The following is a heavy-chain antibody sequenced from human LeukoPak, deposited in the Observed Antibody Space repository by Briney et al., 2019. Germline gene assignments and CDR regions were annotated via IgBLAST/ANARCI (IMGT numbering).Heavy chain of an antibody. J-gene: IGHJ4*02. CDR1: GDSIRNYF. D-gene: IGHD1-26*01. CDR3: ARGQTREGATGDF. V-gene: IGHV4-34*01. Sequence: SETLSLTCTVSGDSIRNYFWTWSRQPPGKGLEWIGEINHSGSTNYNPSLKSRVTISVDTSKNQFSLKLSSVTAADTAVYYCARGQTREGATGDFWRQGTPVTVSS. CDR2: INHSGST.